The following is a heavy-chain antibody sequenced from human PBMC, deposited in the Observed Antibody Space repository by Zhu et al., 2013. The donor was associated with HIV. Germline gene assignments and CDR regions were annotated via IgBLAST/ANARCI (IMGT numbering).Heavy chain of an antibody. D-gene: IGHD5-12*01. CDR1: GGTFSSYT. V-gene: IGHV1-69*08. CDR2: IIPILGIA. CDR3: ARDGGYSGYRYYYGMDV. J-gene: IGHJ6*02. Sequence: QVQLVQSGAEVKKPGSSVKVSCKASGGTFSSYTISWVRQAPGQGLEWMGRIIPILGIANYAQKFQGRVTITADKSTSTAYMELSSLRSEDTAVYYCARDGGYSGYRYYYGMDVWGQGTTGHRLL.